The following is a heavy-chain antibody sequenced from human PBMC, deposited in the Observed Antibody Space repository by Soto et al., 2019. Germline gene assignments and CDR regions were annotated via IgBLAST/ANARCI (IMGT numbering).Heavy chain of an antibody. CDR3: ARHLSARDALSL. CDR1: GYTFADYW. D-gene: IGHD3-10*01. J-gene: IGHJ2*01. CDR2: SDCSDSYT. V-gene: IGHV5-10-1*03. Sequence: EVQLVQSGGEVKKPEESLRISCQGSGYTFADYWITWVRQMPGKGLEWMGRSDCSDSYTTYSPSFRGHVTISADKSVSTAYLQWSSLKASDTAMYYCARHLSARDALSLWGRGTLVTVSS.